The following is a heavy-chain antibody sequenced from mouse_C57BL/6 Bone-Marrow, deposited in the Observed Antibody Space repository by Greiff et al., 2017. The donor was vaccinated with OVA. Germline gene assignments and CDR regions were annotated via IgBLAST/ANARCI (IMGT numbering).Heavy chain of an antibody. CDR2: ISDGGSYT. CDR1: GFTFSSYA. Sequence: EVKLQESGGGLVKPGGSLKLSCAASGFTFSSYAMSWVRQTPEKRLEWVATISDGGSYTYYPDNVKGRFTISRDNAKNNLYLQMSHLKSEDTAMYYCARDGNYYGSSYVWFAYWGQGTLVTVSA. J-gene: IGHJ3*01. V-gene: IGHV5-4*01. D-gene: IGHD1-1*01. CDR3: ARDGNYYGSSYVWFAY.